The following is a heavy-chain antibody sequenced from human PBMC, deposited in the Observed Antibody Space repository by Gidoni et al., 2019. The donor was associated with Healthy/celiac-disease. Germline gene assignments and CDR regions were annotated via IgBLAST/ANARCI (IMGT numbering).Heavy chain of an antibody. J-gene: IGHJ6*03. V-gene: IGHV4-4*02. Sequence: QVQLQESGPGLVKPSGTLSLTCAVSGGSISSSNWWRWGRQPPGKGLEWIGEIYHSGSTNYNPSLKSRVTISVDKSKNQFSLKLSSVTAADTAVYYCARLSGWNGDYCYYYYMDVWGKGTTVTVSS. D-gene: IGHD6-19*01. CDR2: IYHSGST. CDR3: ARLSGWNGDYCYYYYMDV. CDR1: GGSISSSNW.